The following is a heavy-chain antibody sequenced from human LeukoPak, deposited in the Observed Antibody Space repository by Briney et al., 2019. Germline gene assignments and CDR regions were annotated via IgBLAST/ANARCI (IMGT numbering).Heavy chain of an antibody. Sequence: GGSLRLSCAASEFTFSSYSMNWVRQAPGKGLEWVSYIISSATYTSYADSVKGRFTISKDNAKNSVSLQMNSLRADDTAVYYCVRDQNWAFDYWGQGALVTVSS. CDR1: EFTFSSYS. J-gene: IGHJ4*02. CDR2: IISSATYT. D-gene: IGHD7-27*01. CDR3: VRDQNWAFDY. V-gene: IGHV3-21*06.